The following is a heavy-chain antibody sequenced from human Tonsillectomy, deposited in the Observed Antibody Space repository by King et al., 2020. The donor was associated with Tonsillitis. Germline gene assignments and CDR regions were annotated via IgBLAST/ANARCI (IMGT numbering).Heavy chain of an antibody. CDR2: VSGYNGNS. CDR1: GYTFASYS. V-gene: IGHV1-18*04. CDR3: ARGGGPHYYYGMDV. J-gene: IGHJ6*02. D-gene: IGHD6-25*01. Sequence: VQLVESGVEVKKPGASVKVSCQASGYTFASYSISWVRQAPGQGLEWMGWVSGYNGNSNYTQKFQGRVTMTTDTSTSTAHMELRSLRSDDTAVYYCARGGGPHYYYGMDVWGQGTTVIVSS.